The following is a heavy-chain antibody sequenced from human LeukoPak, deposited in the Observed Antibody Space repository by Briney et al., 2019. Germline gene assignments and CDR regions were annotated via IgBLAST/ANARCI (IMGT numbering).Heavy chain of an antibody. CDR2: IKSKTDGGTT. Sequence: GGSLRLSCAPSGFTFSNAWMSWVRQAPGKGLECVGRIKSKTDGGTTDYAAPVKGRFTIARDDSKNTLYLQMNSLKTEDTAVYYCTTIVGATIDYYYYMDVWGKGTTVTVSS. J-gene: IGHJ6*03. V-gene: IGHV3-15*01. CDR3: TTIVGATIDYYYYMDV. CDR1: GFTFSNAW. D-gene: IGHD1-26*01.